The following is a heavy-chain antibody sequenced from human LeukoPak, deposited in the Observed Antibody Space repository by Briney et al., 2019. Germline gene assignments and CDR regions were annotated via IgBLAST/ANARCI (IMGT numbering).Heavy chain of an antibody. V-gene: IGHV3-7*01. J-gene: IGHJ4*02. Sequence: GGSLRLSCAASGISISSHWMSWVRQAPGKGLEWVANIKQDGSEKYYVDSVKGRFTISRDNAKNSLYLQMNSLRAEDTAVYYCARGHRIITGNSYYFDYWGQGTLVTVSS. CDR1: GISISSHW. CDR3: ARGHRIITGNSYYFDY. D-gene: IGHD1-20*01. CDR2: IKQDGSEK.